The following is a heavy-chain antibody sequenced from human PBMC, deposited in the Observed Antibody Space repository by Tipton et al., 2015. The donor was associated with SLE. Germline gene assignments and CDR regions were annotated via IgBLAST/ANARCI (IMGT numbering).Heavy chain of an antibody. D-gene: IGHD2-2*01. CDR2: IYTSGST. CDR1: GGSISSGSYY. V-gene: IGHV4-61*02. J-gene: IGHJ4*02. CDR3: AVYCSSTSCSFDY. Sequence: SLTCTVSGGSISSGSYYWSWIRQPAGKGLEWVGRIYTSGSTNYNPSLKSRVTISVDTSKNQFSLKLSSVTAADTAVYYCAVYCSSTSCSFDYWGQGTLVTVSS.